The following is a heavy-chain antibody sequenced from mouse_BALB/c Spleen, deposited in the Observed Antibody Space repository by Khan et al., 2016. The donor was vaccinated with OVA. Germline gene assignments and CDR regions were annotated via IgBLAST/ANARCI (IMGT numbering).Heavy chain of an antibody. V-gene: IGHV1-7*01. D-gene: IGHD2-4*01. CDR2: INPTTGYT. Sequence: QIQLQQSGAELAKPGASVKMSCKASGHTFTSYWMHWVKQRPGQGLEWIGFINPTTGYTEYNQKFKDKATLTADKSSSTAYMQLSSLTSEDSAVYYCARSPTMITQFSYWGQGTLVTVSA. CDR3: ARSPTMITQFSY. CDR1: GHTFTSYW. J-gene: IGHJ3*01.